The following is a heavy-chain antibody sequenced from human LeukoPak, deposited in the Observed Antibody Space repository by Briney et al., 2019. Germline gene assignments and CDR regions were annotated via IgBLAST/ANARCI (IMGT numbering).Heavy chain of an antibody. Sequence: ASVKVSCTASGYIFTNFGISWVRQARGQGLEWMGWISAYNGNTNYAQKLQGRVTMTTDTSTSTASMELRSLRSDDTAVYYCAREYSSSSARFDPWGQGTLVTVSS. CDR3: AREYSSSSARFDP. V-gene: IGHV1-18*01. D-gene: IGHD6-6*01. J-gene: IGHJ5*02. CDR2: ISAYNGNT. CDR1: GYIFTNFG.